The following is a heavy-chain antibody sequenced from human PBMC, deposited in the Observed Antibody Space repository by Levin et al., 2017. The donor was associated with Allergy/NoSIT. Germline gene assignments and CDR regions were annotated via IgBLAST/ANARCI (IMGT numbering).Heavy chain of an antibody. CDR2: ISSSGTTI. D-gene: IGHD6-19*01. Sequence: GGSLRLSCAASPFTFSDYYMSWIRQAPGKGLECLSYISSSGTTIYYADSVKGRFTISRDNAKNSLYLQMNSLRAEDTAVYYCARAVAASWYFDLWGRGTLVTVSS. V-gene: IGHV3-11*01. J-gene: IGHJ2*01. CDR1: PFTFSDYY. CDR3: ARAVAASWYFDL.